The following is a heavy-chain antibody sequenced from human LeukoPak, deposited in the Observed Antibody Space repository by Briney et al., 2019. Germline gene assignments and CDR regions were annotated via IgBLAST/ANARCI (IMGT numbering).Heavy chain of an antibody. CDR2: MNPNSGNT. Sequence: ASVKVSCKASGYTFTSYDINWVRQATGQGLEWMGWMNPNSGNTGYAQKFQGRVTMTRNTSISTAYMELSSLRSEDTAAYYCARGVNRRSNNNWFDPWGQGTLVTVSS. CDR3: ARGVNRRSNNNWFDP. V-gene: IGHV1-8*01. D-gene: IGHD3-16*02. CDR1: GYTFTSYD. J-gene: IGHJ5*02.